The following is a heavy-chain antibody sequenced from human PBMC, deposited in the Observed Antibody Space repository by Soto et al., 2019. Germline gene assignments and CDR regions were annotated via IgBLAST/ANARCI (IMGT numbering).Heavy chain of an antibody. J-gene: IGHJ4*02. CDR3: ARRMATNAYDY. Sequence: EVQLVESGGDLVQTGGSLRLSCAASGFTFSSYSMNWVRQAPGKGLEWVSYISSSSGTIYFADSVKGRFTISRDNAKNSLYLQMNSLRADDTAVYYCARRMATNAYDYWGQGTLVTVSS. CDR2: ISSSSGTI. CDR1: GFTFSSYS. D-gene: IGHD1-26*01. V-gene: IGHV3-48*01.